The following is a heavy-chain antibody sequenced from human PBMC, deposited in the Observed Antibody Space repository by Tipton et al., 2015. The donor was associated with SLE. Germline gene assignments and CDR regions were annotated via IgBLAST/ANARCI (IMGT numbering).Heavy chain of an antibody. CDR2: RHHGGST. V-gene: IGHV4-59*07. J-gene: IGHJ5*02. Sequence: TLSLTCTVSGGSISSYYWSWIRQPPGKGLEWIGSRHHGGSTNYNPALTSRVTISGDPSKNQFSLRLTSVTAADTAVYFCTRSLYNTNWFWFDPWGQGTLVIVSS. D-gene: IGHD6-13*01. CDR3: TRSLYNTNWFWFDP. CDR1: GGSISSYY.